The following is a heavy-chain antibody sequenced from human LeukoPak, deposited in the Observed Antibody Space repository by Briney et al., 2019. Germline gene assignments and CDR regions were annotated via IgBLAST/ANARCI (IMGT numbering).Heavy chain of an antibody. V-gene: IGHV1-2*02. CDR3: ATHSSAYYYYFDY. CDR2: INPNSGGT. Sequence: ASVKVSCKASGYTFTGYYMHWVRQAPGQGLEWMGWINPNSGGTNYAQKFQGRVTMTRDTSISTAYMELSRLRSDDTAVYYCATHSSAYYYYFDYWGQGTLVTVSS. J-gene: IGHJ4*02. D-gene: IGHD3-22*01. CDR1: GYTFTGYY.